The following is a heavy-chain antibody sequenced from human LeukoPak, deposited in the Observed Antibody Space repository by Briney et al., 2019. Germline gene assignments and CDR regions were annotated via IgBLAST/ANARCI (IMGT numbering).Heavy chain of an antibody. Sequence: SETLSLTCAVSGGSITSYYWSWVRQPPGKGLEWIAYVSYSGFTNYNPSLKSRVTLSLDTSKNQFSLRLNSVTAADTAVYFCARLSSYYDCGGYFYLYYFDYWGQGTLLTVSS. CDR3: ARLSSYYDCGGYFYLYYFDY. D-gene: IGHD3-22*01. J-gene: IGHJ4*02. CDR1: GGSITSYY. CDR2: VSYSGFT. V-gene: IGHV4-59*08.